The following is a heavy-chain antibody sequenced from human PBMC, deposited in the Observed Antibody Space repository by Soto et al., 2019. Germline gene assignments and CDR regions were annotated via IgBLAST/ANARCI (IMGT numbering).Heavy chain of an antibody. J-gene: IGHJ6*02. D-gene: IGHD5-18*01. CDR1: GGTFSSYT. CDR2: IIPILGIA. V-gene: IGHV1-69*02. CDR3: ARARQLDGMDV. Sequence: QVQLVQSGAEVKKPGSSVKVSCKASGGTFSSYTISWVRQAPGQGLEWIGRIIPILGIANNAQKVQGRVTITSDKSTSTAYMELSSLRSEDTAVYYCARARQLDGMDVWGQGTTVTVSS.